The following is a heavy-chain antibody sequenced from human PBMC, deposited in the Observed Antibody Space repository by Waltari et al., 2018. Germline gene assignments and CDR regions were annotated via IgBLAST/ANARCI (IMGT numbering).Heavy chain of an antibody. J-gene: IGHJ3*01. CDR3: ARPGIGDAFDV. CDR2: IHYSGTT. V-gene: IGHV4-59*01. Sequence: QVQLQESGPGLVRPSETLSLPCPVSDGSISSYYWNWIRQLPGKGLEWIGFIHYSGTTEYNPSLKNRATTSIQTSKNQFSLRLDSVTAADTAIYYCARPGIGDAFDVWGQGTMVTVSS. CDR1: DGSISSYY.